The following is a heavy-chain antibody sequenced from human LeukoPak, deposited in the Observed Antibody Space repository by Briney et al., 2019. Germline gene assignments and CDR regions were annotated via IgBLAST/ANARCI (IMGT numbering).Heavy chain of an antibody. V-gene: IGHV4-59*01. CDR3: ARVWRGYYYMDV. CDR1: YGSFSIYF. CDR2: IYYSGST. J-gene: IGHJ6*03. Sequence: SETLSFTCAVAYGSFSIYFGSYSGQPPVKGLLWFGYIYYSGSTNYSPSLKSRVTTSVDTSKNQFSLKLSSVTAADTAVYYCARVWRGYYYMDVWGKGTTVTVSS.